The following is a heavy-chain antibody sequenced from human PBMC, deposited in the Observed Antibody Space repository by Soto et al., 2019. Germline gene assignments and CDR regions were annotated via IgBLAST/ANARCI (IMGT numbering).Heavy chain of an antibody. V-gene: IGHV4-61*05. J-gene: IGHJ3*02. D-gene: IGHD6-13*01. CDR3: ARRYSSAFDI. CDR1: GDSISNSRFY. CDR2: IYYSGST. Sequence: PSKTLSLPCSVSGDSISNSRFYWAWIRQPPGKGLEWIGYIYYSGSTNYNPSLKSRVTISVDTSKNQFSLKLSSVTAADTAVYYCARRYSSAFDIWGQGTMVTVSS.